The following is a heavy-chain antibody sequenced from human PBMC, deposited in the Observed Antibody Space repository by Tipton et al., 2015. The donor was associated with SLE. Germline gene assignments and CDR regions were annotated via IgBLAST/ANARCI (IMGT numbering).Heavy chain of an antibody. CDR3: ARGYGSGSYDYYYGMDV. V-gene: IGHV4-39*07. D-gene: IGHD3-10*01. CDR1: GGSISSSSYY. CDR2: IYYSGST. J-gene: IGHJ6*02. Sequence: TLSLTCTVSGGSISSSSYYWDWIRQPPGKGLEWIGNIYYSGSTYYNPSLKSRVSISIDTSKNNFSLKLSSVTAADTAVYYCARGYGSGSYDYYYGMDVWGQGTTVTVSS.